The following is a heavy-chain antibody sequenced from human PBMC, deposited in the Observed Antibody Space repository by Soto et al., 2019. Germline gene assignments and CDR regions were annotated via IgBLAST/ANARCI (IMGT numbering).Heavy chain of an antibody. CDR3: ARVWPGGHPYYHFDY. D-gene: IGHD3-10*01. Sequence: GASGKVSCEASGDSFTSYDISWVRQATGQGLEWMGWMNPNSGNTGYAQKFQGRVTMTRNTSISTAYMELSSLRSEDTAVYYCARVWPGGHPYYHFDYWGQGTLVTVSS. CDR1: GDSFTSYD. V-gene: IGHV1-8*01. CDR2: MNPNSGNT. J-gene: IGHJ4*02.